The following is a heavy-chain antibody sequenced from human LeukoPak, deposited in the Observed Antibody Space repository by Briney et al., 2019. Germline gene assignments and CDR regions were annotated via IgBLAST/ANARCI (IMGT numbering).Heavy chain of an antibody. CDR1: AGSISTYY. CDR2: IYYSGST. D-gene: IGHD1-26*01. V-gene: IGHV4-59*01. CDR3: ASYSGSYWTGYYYFYMDV. Sequence: PSETLSLTCTVSAGSISTYYWTWVRQPPGKGLEWIGYIYYSGSTNYNPSPKSRVTISVDTSKNQFSLKLCSVTAADAAVYYCASYSGSYWTGYYYFYMDVWGKGTTVTVSS. J-gene: IGHJ6*03.